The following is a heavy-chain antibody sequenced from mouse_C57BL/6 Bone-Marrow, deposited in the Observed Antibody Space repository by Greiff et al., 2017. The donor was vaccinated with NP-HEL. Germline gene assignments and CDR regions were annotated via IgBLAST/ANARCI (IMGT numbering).Heavy chain of an antibody. V-gene: IGHV5-9-1*02. CDR1: GFTFSSYA. Sequence: EVKVVESGEGLVKPGGSLKLSCAASGFTFSSYAMSWVRQTPEKRLEWVAYISSGGDYIYYADTVKGRFIISRDNARNTLYLQMSSLKSEDTAMYYCTRDQGYGSRYDYAMDYWGQGTSVTVSS. D-gene: IGHD1-1*01. CDR3: TRDQGYGSRYDYAMDY. CDR2: ISSGGDYI. J-gene: IGHJ4*01.